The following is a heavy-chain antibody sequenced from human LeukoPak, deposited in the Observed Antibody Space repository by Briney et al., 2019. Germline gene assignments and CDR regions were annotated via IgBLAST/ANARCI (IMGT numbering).Heavy chain of an antibody. CDR3: ARLSCSGGICYSDY. CDR2: IYYSGST. CDR1: GGSISSSSYY. J-gene: IGHJ4*02. D-gene: IGHD2-15*01. Sequence: KPSETLSLTCTVSGGSISSSSYYWGWIRQPPGKGLEWIGSIYYSGSTYYNPSLKSRVTISVDTSKNQFSLKLSSVTAADTAVYYCARLSCSGGICYSDYWGQGTLVTVSS. V-gene: IGHV4-39*01.